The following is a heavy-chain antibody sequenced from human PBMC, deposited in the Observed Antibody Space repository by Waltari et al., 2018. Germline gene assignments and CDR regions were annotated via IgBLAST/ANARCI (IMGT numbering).Heavy chain of an antibody. J-gene: IGHJ4*02. D-gene: IGHD3-10*01. CDR3: ARSVRDGELDY. Sequence: QVQLVQSGAEVKKPGSSVKVSCQASGGPFSSSAISWVRQAPGQGLEWMGRIIPILGIANYAQKFQGRVTITADKSTSTAYMELSSLRSEDTAVYYCARSVRDGELDYWGQGTLVTVSS. CDR2: IIPILGIA. CDR1: GGPFSSSA. V-gene: IGHV1-69*09.